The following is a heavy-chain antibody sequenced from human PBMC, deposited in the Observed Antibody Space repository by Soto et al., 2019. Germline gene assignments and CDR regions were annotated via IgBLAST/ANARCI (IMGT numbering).Heavy chain of an antibody. Sequence: GESLKISCAASGFTFSSYWMSWVRPAPGKGLEWVANIKQDGSEKYYVDSVKGRFTISRDNAKNSLYLQMNSLRAEDTAVYYCARDIGYSSSWYQAFDIWGQGTMVTVSS. CDR1: GFTFSSYW. V-gene: IGHV3-7*01. J-gene: IGHJ3*02. CDR2: IKQDGSEK. CDR3: ARDIGYSSSWYQAFDI. D-gene: IGHD6-13*01.